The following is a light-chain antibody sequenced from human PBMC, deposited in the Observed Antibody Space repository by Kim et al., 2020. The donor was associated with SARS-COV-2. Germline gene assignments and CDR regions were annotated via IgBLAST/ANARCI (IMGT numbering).Light chain of an antibody. CDR1: SSDVGGYNY. V-gene: IGLV2-8*01. Sequence: GQSVPISCTGTSSDVGGYNYVSWYQQHPGKAPKLMIYEASKRPSGVPDRFSGSKSGNTASLTVSGLQAEDEADYYCSSYAGSNNLVFGGGTQLTVL. J-gene: IGLJ3*02. CDR3: SSYAGSNNLV. CDR2: EAS.